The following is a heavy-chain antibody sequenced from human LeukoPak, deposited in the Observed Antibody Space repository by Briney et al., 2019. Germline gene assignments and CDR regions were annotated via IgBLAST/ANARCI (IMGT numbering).Heavy chain of an antibody. CDR1: GFTFSSYG. Sequence: PGGSLRLSCAASGFTFSSYGMHWVRQAPGKGLEWVAFIRYDGSNKYYADSVKGRFTISRDNSKNTLYLQMNSLRAEDTAVYYCARSSGGLLWFGELSPLDYWGQGTLVTVSP. V-gene: IGHV3-30*02. J-gene: IGHJ4*02. D-gene: IGHD3-10*01. CDR3: ARSSGGLLWFGELSPLDY. CDR2: IRYDGSNK.